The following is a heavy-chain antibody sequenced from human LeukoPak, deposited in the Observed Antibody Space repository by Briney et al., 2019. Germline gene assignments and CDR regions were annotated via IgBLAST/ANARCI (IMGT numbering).Heavy chain of an antibody. D-gene: IGHD2-2*01. CDR2: INPNSGGT. J-gene: IGHJ6*03. CDR1: GYTFTGYY. Sequence: ASVKVSCKASGYTFTGYYMHWVRQAPGQGLEWMGWINPNSGGTNYAQKFQGRVTMTRDTSISTAYMELSRLRSDDTAVYYCARGVIVVVPDYYYYMDVWGKGTTATVSS. V-gene: IGHV1-2*02. CDR3: ARGVIVVVPDYYYYMDV.